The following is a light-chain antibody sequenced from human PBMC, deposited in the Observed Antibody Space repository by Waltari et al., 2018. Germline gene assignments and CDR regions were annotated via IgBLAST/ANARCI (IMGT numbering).Light chain of an antibody. J-gene: IGKJ1*01. CDR2: AAS. CDR1: QTISIY. Sequence: DIQMTLFPSSLSSSVGDRVTITCRASQTISIYLNWFQQRPGEAPKVLIYAASSLQSGVPSRFSGSGTGTHFTLTISSLQPEDFGTYYCQQSYSTPWTFGQGTKVEIK. CDR3: QQSYSTPWT. V-gene: IGKV1-39*01.